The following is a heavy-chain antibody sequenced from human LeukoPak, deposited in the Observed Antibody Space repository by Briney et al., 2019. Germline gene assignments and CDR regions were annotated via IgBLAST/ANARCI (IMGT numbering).Heavy chain of an antibody. CDR2: ISYDGSNK. Sequence: GRSLRLSCAASGFTLSSYGMHWVRQAPGKGLEWVAVISYDGSNKYYADSVKGRFTISRDNSKNTLYVQMNSLRAEDTAVYYCAKARGSGNYYNVMDAWGQGTTVTVSS. V-gene: IGHV3-30*18. CDR3: AKARGSGNYYNVMDA. CDR1: GFTLSSYG. D-gene: IGHD3-10*01. J-gene: IGHJ6*02.